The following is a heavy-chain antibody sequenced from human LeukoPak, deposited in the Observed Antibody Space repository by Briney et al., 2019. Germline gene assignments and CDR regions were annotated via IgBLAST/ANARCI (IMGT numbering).Heavy chain of an antibody. J-gene: IGHJ6*03. Sequence: ASVKVSCKASGYTFTSYYMHWVRQAPGQGLEWMGIINPSGGSTSYAQKFQGRVTMTRDTSTSTAYMELSSLRSEDTAVYYCAGDRSYGSGSYYYYMDVWGKGTTVTVSS. CDR3: AGDRSYGSGSYYYYMDV. CDR2: INPSGGST. CDR1: GYTFTSYY. V-gene: IGHV1-46*03. D-gene: IGHD3-10*01.